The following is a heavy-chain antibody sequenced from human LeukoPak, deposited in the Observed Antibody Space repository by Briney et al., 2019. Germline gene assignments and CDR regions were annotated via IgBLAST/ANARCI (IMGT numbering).Heavy chain of an antibody. J-gene: IGHJ6*03. CDR1: GASITTYY. V-gene: IGHV4-59*08. CDR3: ARQTGSYYYYMDV. CDR2: RYYSGDT. Sequence: SETLSLTCTVSGASITTYYWNWIRQPPGKGLEWIGHRYYSGDTRYSPSLKSRVAISVDTSKNQFSLNLISVTAADTAVYYCARQTGSYYYYMDVWGKGTTVTISS.